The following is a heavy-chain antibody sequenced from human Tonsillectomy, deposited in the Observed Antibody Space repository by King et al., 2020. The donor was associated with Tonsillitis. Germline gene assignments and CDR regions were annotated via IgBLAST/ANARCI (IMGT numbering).Heavy chain of an antibody. CDR3: ARSPRSYDFWSGYYYFDY. CDR2: INPNSGGT. D-gene: IGHD3-3*01. V-gene: IGHV1-2*02. Sequence: VQLVESGAEVKKPGASVKVSCKASGYTFTGYYMHWVRQAPGQGLEWMGWINPNSGGTNYAQTFQGRVTMTRDTSISTAYMELSRLRSDDTAVYYCARSPRSYDFWSGYYYFDYWGQGTLVTVSS. CDR1: GYTFTGYY. J-gene: IGHJ4*02.